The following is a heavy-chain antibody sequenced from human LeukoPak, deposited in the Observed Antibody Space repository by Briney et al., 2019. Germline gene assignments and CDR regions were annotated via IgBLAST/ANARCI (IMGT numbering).Heavy chain of an antibody. CDR1: GFTFSSNP. CDR2: ISSSGDYA. V-gene: IGHV3-23*01. D-gene: IGHD1-26*01. CDR3: ARKRSNTDPYFDY. Sequence: GGSLRLSCAASGFTFSSNPMSWVRQALGKGLEWVSGISSSGDYAIYADSVKGRFTISRDNSKSTLYLQMNSLRAEDTAVYYCARKRSNTDPYFDYWGQGTLVTVSS. J-gene: IGHJ4*02.